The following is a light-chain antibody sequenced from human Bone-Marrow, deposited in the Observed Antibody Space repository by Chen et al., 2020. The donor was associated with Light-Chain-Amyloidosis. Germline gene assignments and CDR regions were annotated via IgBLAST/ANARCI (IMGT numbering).Light chain of an antibody. CDR2: SDT. Sequence: SYELTQPPSVSVSPGQTARITCSGDDLPTKYAYWYQQKPGQAPVPVIHSDTERPSGISEPFSGSSSGTTATLTISGVQAEDEADYHCQSADSSGTYEVIFGGGTKLTVL. J-gene: IGLJ2*01. CDR1: DLPTKY. V-gene: IGLV3-25*03. CDR3: QSADSSGTYEVI.